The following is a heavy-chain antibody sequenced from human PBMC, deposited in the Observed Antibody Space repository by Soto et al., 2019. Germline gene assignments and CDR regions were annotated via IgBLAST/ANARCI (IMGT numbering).Heavy chain of an antibody. J-gene: IGHJ6*02. Sequence: GGSLRLSCAASGFTFSSYAMSWVRQPPGEGLEWVSAISGSGGSTYYTASVKGRVTISIDNSKNTLYLRLTSLRAEDTAVYYCAKDWYASYYYYGMDAWGQGTTVTVSS. CDR3: AKDWYASYYYYGMDA. D-gene: IGHD2-8*01. CDR2: ISGSGGST. CDR1: GFTFSSYA. V-gene: IGHV3-23*01.